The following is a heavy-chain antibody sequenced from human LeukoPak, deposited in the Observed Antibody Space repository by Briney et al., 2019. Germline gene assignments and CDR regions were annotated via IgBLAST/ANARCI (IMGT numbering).Heavy chain of an antibody. CDR2: INPSGGNT. D-gene: IGHD3-10*01. CDR1: GYTFTYYY. Sequence: GASVKVSCKASGYTFTYYYLHWVRQAPGQGLEWMGIINPSGGNTNYAQRFQGRLTMTRDTSTSTVYMELSGLRSEDTAVFYCAGRARLGSYLFGMDVWGQGTTVTVSS. CDR3: AGRARLGSYLFGMDV. J-gene: IGHJ6*02. V-gene: IGHV1-46*01.